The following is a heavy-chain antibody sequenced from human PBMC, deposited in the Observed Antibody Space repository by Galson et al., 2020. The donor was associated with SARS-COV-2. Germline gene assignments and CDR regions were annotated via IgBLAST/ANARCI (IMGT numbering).Heavy chain of an antibody. Sequence: ETSETLSLTCSVSGDSISSGGYYWSWIRQLPGKGLEWIGYVHNTGSAYYNPSLDSRVFISIDTSKKHFSLNLSSVTAADTAIYYCARGRAAWDAYDMWGQGTMVTVSS. CDR3: ARGRAAWDAYDM. V-gene: IGHV4-31*03. CDR1: GDSISSGGYY. J-gene: IGHJ3*02. D-gene: IGHD6-25*01. CDR2: VHNTGSA.